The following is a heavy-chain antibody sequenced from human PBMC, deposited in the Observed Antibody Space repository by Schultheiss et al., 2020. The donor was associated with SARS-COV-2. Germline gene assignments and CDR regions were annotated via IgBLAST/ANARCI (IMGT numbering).Heavy chain of an antibody. CDR1: GDTFTSYG. V-gene: IGHV1-18*01. D-gene: IGHD3-22*01. Sequence: ASVKVSCKASGDTFTSYGISWVRQAPGQGLEWMGWISAYNGNTKYSQEFQGRVTITRDTSTSTVYMELSSLRSEDTAVYYCARSTSWTYYYETSGYNDYWGQGTLVTVSS. CDR3: ARSTSWTYYYETSGYNDY. CDR2: ISAYNGNT. J-gene: IGHJ4*02.